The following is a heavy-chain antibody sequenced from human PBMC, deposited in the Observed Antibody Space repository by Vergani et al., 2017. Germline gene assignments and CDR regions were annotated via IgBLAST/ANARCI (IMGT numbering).Heavy chain of an antibody. CDR3: ASRSSSWGYYFDY. V-gene: IGHV4-59*06. J-gene: IGHJ4*02. CDR2: IYYSGST. D-gene: IGHD6-13*01. Sequence: VQLVESGGGLIQPGGSLRLSCAASGFTVSSNYMSWVRQAPGKGLEWIGHIYYSGSTYYNPSLKSRVTISVDTSKNQFSLKLSSVTAADTAVYYCASRSSSWGYYFDYWGQGTLVTVSS. CDR1: GFTVSSNY.